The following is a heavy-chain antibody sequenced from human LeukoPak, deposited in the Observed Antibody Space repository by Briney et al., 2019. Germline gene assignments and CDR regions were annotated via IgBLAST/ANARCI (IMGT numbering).Heavy chain of an antibody. J-gene: IGHJ5*02. Sequence: SETLSLTCTVSGGSMTNDTFYWGWIRQPPGKGLEWIGSIYHTGPSYYNPSLKSRVTISVDTSKKHFSLKLSSVTAADTAVYYCARVLIWFGQLQNWFDPWGLGTLVTVSS. CDR3: ARVLIWFGQLQNWFDP. V-gene: IGHV4-39*07. CDR2: IYHTGPS. D-gene: IGHD3-10*01. CDR1: GGSMTNDTFY.